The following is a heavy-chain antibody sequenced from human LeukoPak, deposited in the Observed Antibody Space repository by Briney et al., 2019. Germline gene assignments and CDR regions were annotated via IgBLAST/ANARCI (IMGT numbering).Heavy chain of an antibody. CDR1: GGSMGGYY. Sequence: SETLSLTCSVSGGSMGGYYWSWIRHPAGKGLEWIGRIYTSGNTNYNPSLKSRVTMSLDASKNQFSLKLSSVTAADTAVYYCVRDADGDFDYWGHGTLVTVSS. D-gene: IGHD4-17*01. V-gene: IGHV4-4*07. CDR3: VRDADGDFDY. CDR2: IYTSGNT. J-gene: IGHJ4*01.